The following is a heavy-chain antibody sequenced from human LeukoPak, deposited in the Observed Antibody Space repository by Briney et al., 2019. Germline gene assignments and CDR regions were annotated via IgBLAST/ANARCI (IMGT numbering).Heavy chain of an antibody. Sequence: ASETLSLTCTVSGGSISSGSYFWIWIRQPPGMGLEWIGSINSRGSTYYNPSLKSRVTIPVDTSNNQFSLKLSSVTAADTALYYCARQMAVAGEWAFDIWGQGTMVTVSS. V-gene: IGHV4-39*01. D-gene: IGHD6-19*01. CDR2: INSRGST. CDR1: GGSISSGSYF. J-gene: IGHJ3*02. CDR3: ARQMAVAGEWAFDI.